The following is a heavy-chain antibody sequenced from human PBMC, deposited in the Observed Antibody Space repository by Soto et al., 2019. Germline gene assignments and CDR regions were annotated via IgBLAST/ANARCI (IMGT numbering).Heavy chain of an antibody. CDR2: VSSYNGNT. CDR1: GYTFTDHG. V-gene: IGHV1-18*01. D-gene: IGHD3-10*01. J-gene: IGHJ4*02. CDR3: AREVEGSYSPADF. Sequence: VASVKVSCKTSGYTFTDHGIDWVRQAPGQGLEWVGWVSSYNGNTNYAYNLKDRVIMTTDASTSTAYMELRGLRSDDTAVYYCAREVEGSYSPADFWGQGTPVTVSS.